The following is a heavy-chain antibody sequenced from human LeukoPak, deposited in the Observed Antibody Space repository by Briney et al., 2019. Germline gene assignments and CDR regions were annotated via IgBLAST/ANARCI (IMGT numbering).Heavy chain of an antibody. CDR3: PRMSGSSSYGGGFDY. D-gene: IGHD6-6*01. V-gene: IGHV3-30-3*01. J-gene: IGHJ4*02. CDR2: ISHDASNK. CDR1: GFPFSTFS. Sequence: GGSLRLSCAASGFPFSTFSMHWVRQAPGKGLDWVAVISHDASNKYYADSVKGRFTISRDNSKNTLYLQMNSLRAEDTAVYYCPRMSGSSSYGGGFDYWGQGTLVTVSP.